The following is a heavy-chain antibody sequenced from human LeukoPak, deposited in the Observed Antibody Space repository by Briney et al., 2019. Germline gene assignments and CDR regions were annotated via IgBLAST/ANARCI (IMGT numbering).Heavy chain of an antibody. CDR3: ARAGGWYLYYSDY. CDR1: GFTFSSYS. V-gene: IGHV3-21*01. Sequence: PGGSLRLSCAASGFTFSSYSMNWVRQAPEKGLEWVSSISSSSSYIYYADSVKGRFTISRDNAKNSLYLQMNSLRAEDTAVYYCARAGGWYLYYSDYWGQGTLVTVSS. J-gene: IGHJ4*02. D-gene: IGHD6-19*01. CDR2: ISSSSSYI.